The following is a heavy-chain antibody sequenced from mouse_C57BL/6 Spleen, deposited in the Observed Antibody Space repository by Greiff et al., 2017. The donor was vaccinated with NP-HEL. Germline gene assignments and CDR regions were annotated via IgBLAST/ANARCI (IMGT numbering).Heavy chain of an antibody. J-gene: IGHJ4*01. CDR1: GYTFTSYL. Sequence: QQSCKASGYTFTSYLMHWVKQRPGRGLEWIGRIDPNSGGTKYNEKFKSKATLTVDKPSSTAYMQLSSLTSEDSAVYYCARHGSSSYAMDYWGQGTSVTVSS. D-gene: IGHD1-1*01. CDR3: ARHGSSSYAMDY. V-gene: IGHV1-72*01. CDR2: IDPNSGGT.